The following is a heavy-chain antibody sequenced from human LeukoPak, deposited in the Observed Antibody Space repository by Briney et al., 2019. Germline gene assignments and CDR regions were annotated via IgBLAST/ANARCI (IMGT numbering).Heavy chain of an antibody. J-gene: IGHJ4*02. Sequence: GGSLRLSCAASGFTFSSYAMHWVRQAPGKGLEWVAVISYDGSNKYYADSVKGRFTISRDNSKNTLYLQMNSLRAEDTAVYYCARDSGGIAVAGTFDYWGQGTLVTVSS. CDR1: GFTFSSYA. CDR3: ARDSGGIAVAGTFDY. D-gene: IGHD6-19*01. CDR2: ISYDGSNK. V-gene: IGHV3-30-3*01.